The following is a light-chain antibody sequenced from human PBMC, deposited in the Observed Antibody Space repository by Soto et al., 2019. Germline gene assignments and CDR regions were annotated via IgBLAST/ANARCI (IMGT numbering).Light chain of an antibody. V-gene: IGKV1-33*01. CDR1: QNINNY. J-gene: IGKJ5*01. Sequence: IKMNQSPSSLSATVGDTVTITFQASQNINNYLNWYQQKPGRAPKLLIYDASNLEAGVPSRFRGSGSGTDFTFTISRLQPEDIATYYCQQYENLPTFGQGTRLEIK. CDR2: DAS. CDR3: QQYENLPT.